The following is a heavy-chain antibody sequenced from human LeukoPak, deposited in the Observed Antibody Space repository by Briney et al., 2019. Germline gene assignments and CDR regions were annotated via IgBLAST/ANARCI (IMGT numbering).Heavy chain of an antibody. J-gene: IGHJ4*02. D-gene: IGHD6-19*01. Sequence: SVKVSCKASGDTFSSYAISWVRQAPGQGLEWMGGIIPIFGTANYAQKFQGRVTITADESTSTAYMELSSLRSEDTAVYYCARGSGWYRIDYWGQGTLVTVSS. CDR3: ARGSGWYRIDY. V-gene: IGHV1-69*13. CDR2: IIPIFGTA. CDR1: GDTFSSYA.